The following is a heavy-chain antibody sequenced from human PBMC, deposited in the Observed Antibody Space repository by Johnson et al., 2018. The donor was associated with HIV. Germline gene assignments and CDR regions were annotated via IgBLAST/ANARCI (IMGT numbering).Heavy chain of an antibody. CDR2: VSYDGSNK. V-gene: IGHV3-30-3*01. CDR1: ALSFSGYA. D-gene: IGHD3-10*01. CDR3: AREGFWGSGSYYNPDAFDI. Sequence: QVQLVESGGGVVQPGRSLRLSCTSALSFSGYAMHCVRQAPGKGLAWVAVVSYDGSNKYYADSVTGRFTISRDNSKNTLYLQMNSLRSEDTAVYYCAREGFWGSGSYYNPDAFDIWGQGKMGTVS. J-gene: IGHJ3*02.